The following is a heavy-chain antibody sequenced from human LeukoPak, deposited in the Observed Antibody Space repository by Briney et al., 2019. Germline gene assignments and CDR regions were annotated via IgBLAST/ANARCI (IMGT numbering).Heavy chain of an antibody. CDR1: GGSLNGYF. D-gene: IGHD4-23*01. V-gene: IGHV4-59*01. CDR3: ARVAGGGGHAPFAY. J-gene: IGHJ4*02. Sequence: SETLSLTCTVSGGSLNGYFWSWIRQPPGEGLEWIGYIYYSGNTNYNPSLTSRVTISVDTSKNQFSLNLSSVTAADTAVYYSARVAGGGGHAPFAYWGQGTLLAVSS. CDR2: IYYSGNT.